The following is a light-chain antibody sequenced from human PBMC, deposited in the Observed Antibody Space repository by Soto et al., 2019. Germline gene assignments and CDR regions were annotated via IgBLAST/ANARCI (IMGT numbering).Light chain of an antibody. CDR1: QTINSK. Sequence: DIQMTQSPSTLSASVGDRVTITCRASQTINSKLAWYQKKPGQAPKLLIFDGYNLESGVPSRFSGSGSGTEFTLSIGILQPDEFATYYCQQYETYFRYTFGQGTKLDIK. V-gene: IGKV1-5*01. CDR2: DGY. CDR3: QQYETYFRYT. J-gene: IGKJ2*01.